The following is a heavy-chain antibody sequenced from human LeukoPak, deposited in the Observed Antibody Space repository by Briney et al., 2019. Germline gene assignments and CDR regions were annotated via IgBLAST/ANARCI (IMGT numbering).Heavy chain of an antibody. D-gene: IGHD3-22*01. V-gene: IGHV4-39*01. CDR1: GGSISSSSYY. Sequence: PSETLSLTCTVSGGSISSSSYYWGWIRQPPGKALEWIGSTNYIGSTYYNPSLKSRVTISVDTSKNQFSLKLSSVTAADTAVYYCARHRTDSSGYHYQQQLGYYFDFWGQGTLVTVSS. J-gene: IGHJ4*02. CDR2: TNYIGST. CDR3: ARHRTDSSGYHYQQQLGYYFDF.